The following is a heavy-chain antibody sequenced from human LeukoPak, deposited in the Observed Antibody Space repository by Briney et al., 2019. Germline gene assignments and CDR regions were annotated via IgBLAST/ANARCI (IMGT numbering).Heavy chain of an antibody. CDR1: GYTFTVYY. J-gene: IGHJ4*02. Sequence: ASVKVSCKTSGYTFTVYYIHWIRQAPGQGLEWMGWIAPGNGGTNYAQRFQGRVSMTRDTSISTVYMELRSLISDDTAVYYCARGLLGTSSSVGYFDSWGQGTLVTVSS. V-gene: IGHV1-2*02. CDR2: IAPGNGGT. D-gene: IGHD6-6*01. CDR3: ARGLLGTSSSVGYFDS.